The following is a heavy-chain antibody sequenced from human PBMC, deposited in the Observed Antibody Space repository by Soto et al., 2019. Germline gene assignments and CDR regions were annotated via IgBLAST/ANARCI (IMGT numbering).Heavy chain of an antibody. J-gene: IGHJ5*02. CDR2: IYPGDSDT. CDR1: GYSFTSYW. CDR3: ASLNSSSWYSWFDP. Sequence: GESLKIPCKGSGYSFTSYWSGWVRQMPGKGLEWMGIIYPGDSDTRYSPSFQGQVTISADKSISTAYLQWSSLKASDTAMYYCASLNSSSWYSWFDPWGQGTLVTVSS. V-gene: IGHV5-51*01. D-gene: IGHD6-13*01.